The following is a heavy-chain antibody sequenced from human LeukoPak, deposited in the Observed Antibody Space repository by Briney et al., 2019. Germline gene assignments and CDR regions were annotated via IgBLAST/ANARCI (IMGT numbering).Heavy chain of an antibody. Sequence: GGSLRLSCAASGFTFSSYCMNWVRQAPGKGLEWVSYISDSSSTSTISYAASVKGRFTISRDNAKNSLYLQMNSLRVEDTAVYYCARGELVGVGVISVGWFDPWGQGTLVTVSS. V-gene: IGHV3-48*01. CDR3: ARGELVGVGVISVGWFDP. CDR1: GFTFSSYC. CDR2: ISDSSSTSTI. J-gene: IGHJ5*02. D-gene: IGHD3-10*01.